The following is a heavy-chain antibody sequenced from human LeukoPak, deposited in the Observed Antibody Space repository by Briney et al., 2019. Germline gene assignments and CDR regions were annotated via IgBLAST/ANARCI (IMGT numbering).Heavy chain of an antibody. CDR2: IYYSGST. CDR1: GGSISSSNHY. J-gene: IGHJ4*02. Sequence: PSEALSLTCTVSGGSISSSNHYWGWIRQPPGKGLEWIGTIYYSGSTYYNPSLKSRVTISVDTSKNQFSLKLSSVTAADTAVYHCASYSSSWYDDYWGQGTLVTVSS. CDR3: ASYSSSWYDDY. V-gene: IGHV4-39*07. D-gene: IGHD6-13*01.